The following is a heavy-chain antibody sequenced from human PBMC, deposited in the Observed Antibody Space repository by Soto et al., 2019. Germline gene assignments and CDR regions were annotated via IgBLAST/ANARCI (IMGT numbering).Heavy chain of an antibody. Sequence: GASVKVSCKASGGTFSSYAISWVRQAPGQGLEWMGWINASNGNTNYSQKFQGRVTITRDTSASTAYMELSSLRSEDTAVYYCARNNVVVVAATSLIPFDYWGQGTLVTVSS. V-gene: IGHV1-3*01. J-gene: IGHJ4*02. CDR3: ARNNVVVVAATSLIPFDY. CDR1: GGTFSSYA. D-gene: IGHD2-15*01. CDR2: INASNGNT.